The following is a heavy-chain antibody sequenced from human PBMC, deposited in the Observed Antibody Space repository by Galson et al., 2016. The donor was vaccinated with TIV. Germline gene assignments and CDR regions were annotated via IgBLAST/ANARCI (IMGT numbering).Heavy chain of an antibody. J-gene: IGHJ4*02. V-gene: IGHV1-46*01. CDR1: GYTFTSYY. CDR3: AKDKTGGKYWGLFDK. Sequence: SVKVSCKASGYTFTSYYIHWVRQAPGQGLEWMGIFDPSGDSTGYAQKFQGRITMRGDTSTTTVYMELSSLTSDNTAFYYCAKDKTGGKYWGLFDKWGQGTPVTVSA. CDR2: FDPSGDST. D-gene: IGHD2/OR15-2a*01.